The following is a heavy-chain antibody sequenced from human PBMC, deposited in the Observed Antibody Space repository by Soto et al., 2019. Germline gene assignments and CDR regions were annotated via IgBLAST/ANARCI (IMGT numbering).Heavy chain of an antibody. V-gene: IGHV3-23*01. CDR1: GFTFSSYA. Sequence: EVQLLESGGGLVQPGGSLRLSCAASGFTFSSYAMSWVRQAPGKGLEWVSAISGSGGSTYYADSVKGRFTISRDNSKNTLYLQMNGLRAEDTAVYYCATSRYGDYDFDYWGQGTLVTVSS. D-gene: IGHD4-17*01. CDR3: ATSRYGDYDFDY. J-gene: IGHJ4*02. CDR2: ISGSGGST.